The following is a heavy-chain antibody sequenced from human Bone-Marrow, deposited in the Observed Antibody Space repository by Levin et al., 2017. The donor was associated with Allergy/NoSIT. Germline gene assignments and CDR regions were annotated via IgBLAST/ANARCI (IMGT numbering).Heavy chain of an antibody. CDR3: ANYGSGSYPQTNFPH. Sequence: SCVTSGFSFRSYAMSWVRQAPGQGLQWVATITGTGGASYYADSLKGRFTVSRDNSKDTLFLQMDSLRSEDTAVYYCANYGSGSYPQTNFPHWGQGTLVTVSP. V-gene: IGHV3-23*01. CDR1: GFSFRSYA. CDR2: ITGTGGAS. D-gene: IGHD3-10*01. J-gene: IGHJ1*01.